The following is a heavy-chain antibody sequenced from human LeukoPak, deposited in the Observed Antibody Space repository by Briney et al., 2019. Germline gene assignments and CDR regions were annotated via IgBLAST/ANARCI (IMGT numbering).Heavy chain of an antibody. D-gene: IGHD3-22*01. J-gene: IGHJ3*02. CDR3: ARETTNYYDSSGYPSVDAFDI. CDR1: GGSISSYY. CDR2: IYYSGST. V-gene: IGHV4-59*01. Sequence: SETLSLTCTVSGGSISSYYWSWIRQPPGKGLEWIGYIYYSGSTNYNPSLKSRVTISVDTSKNQFSLKLSSVTAADTAVYYCARETTNYYDSSGYPSVDAFDIWGQGTMVTVSS.